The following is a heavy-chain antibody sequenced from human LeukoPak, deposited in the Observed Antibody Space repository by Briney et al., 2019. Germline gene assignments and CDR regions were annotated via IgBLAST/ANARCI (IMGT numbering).Heavy chain of an antibody. D-gene: IGHD3-10*01. CDR3: ASVSMVRGVTPTGYGMDV. CDR2: INHSGST. Sequence: SETLSLTCTVTGFPISSYDWSWIRQPPGKGLEWIGEINHSGSTNYNPSLKSRVTISVDTSKNQFSLKLSSVTAADTAVYYCASVSMVRGVTPTGYGMDVWGQGATVTVSS. V-gene: IGHV4-34*01. J-gene: IGHJ6*02. CDR1: GFPISSYD.